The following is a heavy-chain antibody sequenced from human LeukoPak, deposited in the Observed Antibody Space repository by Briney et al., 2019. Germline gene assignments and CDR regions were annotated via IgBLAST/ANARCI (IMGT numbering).Heavy chain of an antibody. D-gene: IGHD3-10*01. Sequence: PGRSLSLSCAPYGLTPSSYGTHCDRPAPDKGLEWVVVISYDGSNKYYADSVKGRFTISRDNSKNTTYLDMNSLRAEDAAVYFCARDWSVVWFGEPLEHGMDGGGQGTTGTVS. CDR3: ARDWSVVWFGEPLEHGMDG. CDR2: ISYDGSNK. J-gene: IGHJ6*02. V-gene: IGHV3-30*03. CDR1: GLTPSSYG.